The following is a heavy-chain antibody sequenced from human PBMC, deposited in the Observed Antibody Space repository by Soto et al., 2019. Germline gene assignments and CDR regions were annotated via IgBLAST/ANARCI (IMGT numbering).Heavy chain of an antibody. CDR2: IYYSGST. D-gene: IGHD3-22*01. CDR3: VLSSGYYLPRSVDY. Sequence: SETLSLTCTVSGGSISSGDYYWSWIRQPPGKGLEWIGYIYYSGSTYYNPSLKSRVTISVDTSKNRFSLKLSSVTAADTAVYYCVLSSGYYLPRSVDYWGQGTLVTVSS. V-gene: IGHV4-30-4*01. J-gene: IGHJ4*02. CDR1: GGSISSGDYY.